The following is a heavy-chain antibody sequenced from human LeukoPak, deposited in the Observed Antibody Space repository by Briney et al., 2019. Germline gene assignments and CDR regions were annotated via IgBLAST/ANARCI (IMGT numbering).Heavy chain of an antibody. Sequence: PGGALRLSCAASGFTFSSYAMSWVRQAPGKGLEGVSAISGSGGSTYYADSVKGRFTISRDNSKNTLYLQMNSLRAEDTAVYYCAKDTAYQLPPDAFDIWGQGTMVTVSS. CDR2: ISGSGGST. D-gene: IGHD2-2*01. V-gene: IGHV3-23*01. CDR3: AKDTAYQLPPDAFDI. J-gene: IGHJ3*02. CDR1: GFTFSSYA.